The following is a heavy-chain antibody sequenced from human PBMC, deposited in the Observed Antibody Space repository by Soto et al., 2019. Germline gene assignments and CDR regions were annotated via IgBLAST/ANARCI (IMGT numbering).Heavy chain of an antibody. CDR1: GGSIDSSDW. CDR2: IFHEGNI. Sequence: PSETLSLTGAVSGGSIDSSDWWNWVRQTPEKGLEWIGEIFHEGNIIYNPSLKSRVTISVDTSKNQLSLELTSVAAADTAFYFWVSNHKPEDGCSFDSGGQEILVTVSS. CDR3: VSNHKPEDGCSFDS. J-gene: IGHJ4*02. D-gene: IGHD3-10*02. V-gene: IGHV4-4*02.